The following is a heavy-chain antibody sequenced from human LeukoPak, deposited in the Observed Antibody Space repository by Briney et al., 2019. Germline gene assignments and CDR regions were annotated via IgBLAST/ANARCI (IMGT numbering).Heavy chain of an antibody. CDR3: AKGSIPMTVVPDY. CDR2: ISGSGGST. Sequence: GGSLRLSCAASGFTFSSYAMSWVRQAPGKGREWVSAISGSGGSTYYADSVKGRFTISRDNSKNTLYLQMNSLRAEDTAVYYCAKGSIPMTVVPDYWGQGPLVTVSS. J-gene: IGHJ4*02. D-gene: IGHD3-22*01. V-gene: IGHV3-23*01. CDR1: GFTFSSYA.